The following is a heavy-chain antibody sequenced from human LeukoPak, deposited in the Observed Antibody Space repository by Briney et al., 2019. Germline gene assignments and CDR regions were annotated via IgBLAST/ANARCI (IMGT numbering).Heavy chain of an antibody. CDR2: IYSGGST. D-gene: IGHD5-12*01. J-gene: IGHJ4*02. V-gene: IGHV3-53*01. Sequence: PGGSLRLSCAASGFTVSSNYMSWVRQAPGKGLEWVSVIYSGGSTYYADSVKRRSTISRDNSKNTLYLQMNSLRAEDTAVYYCARYSGYDSTFDYWGQGTLVTVSS. CDR3: ARYSGYDSTFDY. CDR1: GFTVSSNY.